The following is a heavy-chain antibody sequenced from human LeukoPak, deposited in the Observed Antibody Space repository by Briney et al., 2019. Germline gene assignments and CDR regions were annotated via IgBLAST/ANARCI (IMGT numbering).Heavy chain of an antibody. CDR2: INANNGKT. Sequence: GASVKVSCKASGYNFSTFSIAWVRQAPGQGLEWMGWINANNGKTHYAQKFHDRVTMTTDTSTNTAYIELRGLKSDDTAMYYCSRDSTSGAVVDFNFWGQGTLVTVSS. CDR3: SRDSTSGAVVDFNF. J-gene: IGHJ4*02. CDR1: GYNFSTFS. D-gene: IGHD3-16*02. V-gene: IGHV1-18*01.